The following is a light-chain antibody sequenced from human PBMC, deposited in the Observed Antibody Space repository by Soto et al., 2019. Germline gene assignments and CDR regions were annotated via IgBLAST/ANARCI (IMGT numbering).Light chain of an antibody. CDR2: DAS. CDR1: QSVSSY. J-gene: IGKJ5*01. V-gene: IGKV3-11*01. Sequence: EIVLTQSPATLSLSPGERATLSCRASQSVSSYLAWYQQKPGQAPRLLIYDASNRATGIPARFSGSGSGTDFTLTISSLEPEDFAVYYCQQRSNWPPGFTFVKGTLLEIK. CDR3: QQRSNWPPGFT.